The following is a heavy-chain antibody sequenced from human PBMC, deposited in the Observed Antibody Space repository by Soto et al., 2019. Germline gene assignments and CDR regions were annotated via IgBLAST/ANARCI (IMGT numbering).Heavy chain of an antibody. CDR2: IKPDGSEQ. CDR1: GFTFSSNW. CDR3: ATVPWTAAAS. J-gene: IGHJ5*02. Sequence: EVQLVESGGGLVQPGGSLRLSCAASGFTFSSNWMNWVRQAPGKGLEWVATIKPDGSEQDYVESVKGRFTISRDNAKNSVHLQMNSLRAEDTAVYYCATVPWTAAASWGQGTLVNVSS. D-gene: IGHD6-13*01. V-gene: IGHV3-7*01.